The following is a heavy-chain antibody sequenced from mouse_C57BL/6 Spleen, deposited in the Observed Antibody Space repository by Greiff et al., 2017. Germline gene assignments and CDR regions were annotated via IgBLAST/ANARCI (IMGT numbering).Heavy chain of an antibody. J-gene: IGHJ2*01. CDR3: ARDGGFITTATYYFDC. D-gene: IGHD1-1*01. Sequence: QVQLQQSGAELARPGASVKLSCKASGYTFTSYGISWVKQRTGQGLEWIGEIYPRSGNTYYHEKFKGKATLTADKSSSTAYMELRSLTSEDSAVYFCARDGGFITTATYYFDCWGQGTTRTVSS. CDR1: GYTFTSYG. V-gene: IGHV1-81*01. CDR2: IYPRSGNT.